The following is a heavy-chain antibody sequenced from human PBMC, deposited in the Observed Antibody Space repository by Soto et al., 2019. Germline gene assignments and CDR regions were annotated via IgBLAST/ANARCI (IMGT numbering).Heavy chain of an antibody. D-gene: IGHD3-10*01. V-gene: IGHV3-23*01. CDR1: GFTFSTFA. CDR3: AKCDVLMTTSGGGCNWFDP. CDR2: ISGSGGNT. Sequence: EVQLLESGGSLVQPGGSLRLSCAASGFTFSTFAMNWVRQAPGEGLEWVSSISGSGGNTQYADSVKGRVTISRDNSKNTLYLPMNTLRAEDTAVYYCAKCDVLMTTSGGGCNWFDPWGQGTLVIVSS. J-gene: IGHJ5*02.